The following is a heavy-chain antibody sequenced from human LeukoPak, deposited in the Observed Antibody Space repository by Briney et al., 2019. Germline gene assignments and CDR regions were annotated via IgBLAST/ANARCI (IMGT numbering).Heavy chain of an antibody. CDR2: IYYSGST. J-gene: IGHJ4*02. CDR3: AIYDFWCGYYTPAIDY. V-gene: IGHV4-39*07. Sequence: SETLSLTCTVSGGSISSSSYYWGWIRQPPGKGLGWIGSIYYSGSTYYNPSLKSRVPIPVETHKNPFSLKLSSVPAADTAVYYCAIYDFWCGYYTPAIDYWGQGTLVTVSS. CDR1: GGSISSSSYY. D-gene: IGHD3-3*01.